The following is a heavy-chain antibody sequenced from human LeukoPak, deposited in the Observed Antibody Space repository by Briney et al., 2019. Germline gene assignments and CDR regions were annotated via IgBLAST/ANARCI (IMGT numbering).Heavy chain of an antibody. CDR1: GGSISSYY. CDR2: INYSGNT. CDR3: ARDKGEYHDSSGYLDY. D-gene: IGHD3-22*01. Sequence: TLSLTCTVXGGSISSYYWSWIRQPPGKGLEWIGYINYSGNTNYNPSLKSRVTIAVDTSKSQFSLKLSSVTAADTAVYYCARDKGEYHDSSGYLDYWGQGTLVTVSS. V-gene: IGHV4-59*01. J-gene: IGHJ4*02.